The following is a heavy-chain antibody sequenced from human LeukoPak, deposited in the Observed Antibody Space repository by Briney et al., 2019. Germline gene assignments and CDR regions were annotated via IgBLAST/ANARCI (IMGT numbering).Heavy chain of an antibody. J-gene: IGHJ6*03. D-gene: IGHD6-19*01. Sequence: RPGGSLRLSCAVSGFSLDDYDMSWARQLPGKALEWVAGINWNGGTTGYSDSVKGRFTISRDNAKNSLYLQMNSLRAEDTALYYCARAFNVSDSGVIPYYFYYMDVWRGGTTVTVSS. CDR1: GFSLDDYD. V-gene: IGHV3-20*04. CDR3: ARAFNVSDSGVIPYYFYYMDV. CDR2: INWNGGTT.